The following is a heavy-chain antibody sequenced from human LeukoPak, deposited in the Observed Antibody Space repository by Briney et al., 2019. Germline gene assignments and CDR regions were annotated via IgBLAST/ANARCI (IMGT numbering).Heavy chain of an antibody. CDR3: ARDWYDC. CDR1: GFAFSNYA. CDR2: IGDNNIFTGRFT. V-gene: IGHV3-23*01. Sequence: GESLRLSCAASGFAFSNYAMIWVRQAPGKGLQWVSVIGDNNIFTGRFTYYAESVKGRFTISRDNSQGTVDLQMNNLRVEDTAVYYCARDWYDCWGQGTQLTVSS. J-gene: IGHJ5*01.